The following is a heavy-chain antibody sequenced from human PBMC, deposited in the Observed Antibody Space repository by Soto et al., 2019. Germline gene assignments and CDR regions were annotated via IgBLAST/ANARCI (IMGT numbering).Heavy chain of an antibody. Sequence: LRLSCAASGFTFSSYAMSWVRQAPGKGLEWVSAISGSGGSTYYADSVKGRFTISRDNSKNTLYLQMNSLRAEDTAVYYCAKTLYSSGLYFDYWGQGTLVTVSS. J-gene: IGHJ4*02. V-gene: IGHV3-23*01. D-gene: IGHD6-19*01. CDR2: ISGSGGST. CDR1: GFTFSSYA. CDR3: AKTLYSSGLYFDY.